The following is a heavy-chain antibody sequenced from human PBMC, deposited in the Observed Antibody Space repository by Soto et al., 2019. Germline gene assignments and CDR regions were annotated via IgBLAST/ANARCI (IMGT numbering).Heavy chain of an antibody. CDR3: ARAITMIRKAPNSTLSRGPALVVSWF. J-gene: IGHJ5*01. CDR2: IYYSGST. D-gene: IGHD3-22*01. V-gene: IGHV4-59*01. CDR1: DGSLSSYY. Sequence: SRTLSLTCTVYDGSLSSYYWSWIRQPPGKGLEWIGYIYYSGSTNYNPSLKSRVTISVDTSKNQFSLKLSSVTAADTAVYYCARAITMIRKAPNSTLSRGPALVVSWF.